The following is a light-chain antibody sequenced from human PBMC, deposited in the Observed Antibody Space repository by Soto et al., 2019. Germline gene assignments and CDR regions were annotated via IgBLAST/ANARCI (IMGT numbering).Light chain of an antibody. Sequence: QPVLTQPPSVSGAPGQRVTISCTGSSSNIGAGYDVHWYQQLPGTAPKLLIYGNSNRPSGVPDRFSGSKSGTSASLAITGLLAEDEADYYCQSYDSSRSGYVFGTGTKLTVL. V-gene: IGLV1-40*01. CDR3: QSYDSSRSGYV. CDR1: SSNIGAGYD. J-gene: IGLJ1*01. CDR2: GNS.